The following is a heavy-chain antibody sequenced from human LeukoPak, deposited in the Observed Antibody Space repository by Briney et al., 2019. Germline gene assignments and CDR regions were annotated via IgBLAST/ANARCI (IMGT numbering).Heavy chain of an antibody. J-gene: IGHJ4*02. CDR1: GYTFTSYY. V-gene: IGHV1-2*04. CDR2: INPNSGGT. CDR3: ARENRGYSGYDFGQYYFDY. D-gene: IGHD5-12*01. Sequence: ASVKVSCKASGYTFTSYYMHWVRQAPGQGLEWMGWINPNSGGTNYAQKFQGWVTMTRDTSISTAYMELSRLRSDDTAVYYCARENRGYSGYDFGQYYFDYWGQGTLVTVSS.